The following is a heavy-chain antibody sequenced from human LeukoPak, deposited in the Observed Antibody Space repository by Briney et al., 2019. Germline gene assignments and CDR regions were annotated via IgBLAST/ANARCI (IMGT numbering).Heavy chain of an antibody. CDR2: ISGSGGST. CDR3: AKSPRGNPTIFDY. Sequence: PGGPLRLSCAASGFTFSSYAMSWVRQAPGKGLEWVSAISGSGGSTYYADSVKGRFTISRDNSKNTLYLQMNSLRAEDTAVYYCAKSPRGNPTIFDYWGQGTLVTVSS. CDR1: GFTFSSYA. V-gene: IGHV3-23*01. J-gene: IGHJ4*02. D-gene: IGHD1-14*01.